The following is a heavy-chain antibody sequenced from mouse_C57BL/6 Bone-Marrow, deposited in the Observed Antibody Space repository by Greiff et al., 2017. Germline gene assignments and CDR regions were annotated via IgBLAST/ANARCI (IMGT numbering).Heavy chain of an antibody. J-gene: IGHJ2*01. D-gene: IGHD2-4*01. CDR3: ARGRVYDEYDVKDFDY. CDR1: GYTFTDYY. V-gene: IGHV1-19*01. CDR2: INPYNGGT. Sequence: VQLQQSGPVLVKPGASVKLSCKASGYTFTDYYMNWVKQSHGKSLEWIGVINPYNGGTSYNQKFKGKATLTVDKSSSTAYMELNSLTSEDSAVYYCARGRVYDEYDVKDFDYWGQGTTLTVSS.